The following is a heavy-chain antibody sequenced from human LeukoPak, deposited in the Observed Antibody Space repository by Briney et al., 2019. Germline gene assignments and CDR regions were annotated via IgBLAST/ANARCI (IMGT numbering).Heavy chain of an antibody. CDR2: IWYDGTKT. CDR3: AREITLRLGYWFDP. J-gene: IGHJ5*02. Sequence: GGSLRLSCAASGFSFSNHGMHWVRQAPGKGLEWVAVIWYDGTKTYYADSVKGRFTISRDNSKNTVYLQVSSLRAEDTAVYYCAREITLRLGYWFDPWGQGTPVTVSS. D-gene: IGHD3-16*01. V-gene: IGHV3-33*01. CDR1: GFSFSNHG.